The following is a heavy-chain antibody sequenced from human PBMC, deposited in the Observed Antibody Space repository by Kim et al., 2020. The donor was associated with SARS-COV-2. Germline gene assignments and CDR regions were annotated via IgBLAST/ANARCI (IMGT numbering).Heavy chain of an antibody. J-gene: IGHJ4*02. D-gene: IGHD6-6*01. Sequence: DSVKGRFTITSDNAKNSLYLQMNSLRAEDTAVYYCARDRIAARRYPNFDYWGQGTLVTVSS. CDR3: ARDRIAARRYPNFDY. V-gene: IGHV3-21*01.